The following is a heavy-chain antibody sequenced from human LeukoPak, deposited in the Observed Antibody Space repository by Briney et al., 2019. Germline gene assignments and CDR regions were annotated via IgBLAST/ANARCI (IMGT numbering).Heavy chain of an antibody. J-gene: IGHJ4*02. CDR2: MWYDGSNK. Sequence: PSGGSLRLSCVVSGFSFSNAWMSWVRQAPGKGLEWVAVMWYDGSNKYYADSVKGRFTISRDDSKNTLYLQMNSLRAEDTAMYYCARGLPPVMKYYFDYWGQGTLVTVSS. D-gene: IGHD4-11*01. CDR3: ARGLPPVMKYYFDY. V-gene: IGHV3-33*08. CDR1: GFSFSNAW.